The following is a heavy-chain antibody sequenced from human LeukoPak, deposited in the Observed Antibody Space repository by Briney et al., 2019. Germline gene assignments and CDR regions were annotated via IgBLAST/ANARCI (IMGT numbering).Heavy chain of an antibody. CDR2: ISSDGSST. D-gene: IGHD3-16*01. Sequence: GGSLRLSCAASGFTFSSYAMSWVRQAPGKGLVWVSRISSDGSSTTYADSVKGRFTISRNNSKNTLYLQMNSLRAEDTAVYYCAKAGIYDYVWGSYLVDWGQGILVTVSS. CDR1: GFTFSSYA. J-gene: IGHJ4*02. V-gene: IGHV3-23*01. CDR3: AKAGIYDYVWGSYLVD.